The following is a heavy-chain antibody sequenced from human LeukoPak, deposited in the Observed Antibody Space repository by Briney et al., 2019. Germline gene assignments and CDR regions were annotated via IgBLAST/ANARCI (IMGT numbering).Heavy chain of an antibody. CDR3: ARGDFYDFWSGTHYYGMDV. V-gene: IGHV4-34*01. CDR1: GGSFSGYY. CDR2: INHSGIT. D-gene: IGHD3-3*01. J-gene: IGHJ6*02. Sequence: SETLSLTCAVYGGSFSGYYWSWIRQPPGKGLEWIGEINHSGITNYNPSLKSRVTISVDTSKNQFSLKLSSVTAADTAVYYCARGDFYDFWSGTHYYGMDVWGQGTTVTVSS.